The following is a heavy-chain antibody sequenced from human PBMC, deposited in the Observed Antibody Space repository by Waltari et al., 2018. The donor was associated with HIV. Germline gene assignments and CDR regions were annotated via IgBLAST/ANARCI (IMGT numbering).Heavy chain of an antibody. CDR2: ISYSGEST. CDR1: YG. Sequence: YGMRWVRQAPGKGLEWVSGISYSGESTYYADSVKGRFTISRDNSKDTLLLQMTSLRAEDTATYYCAKDPVRFLVWLSTYLDSWGQGILVTVSS. J-gene: IGHJ4*02. CDR3: AKDPVRFLVWLSTYLDS. V-gene: IGHV3-23*01. D-gene: IGHD3-3*01.